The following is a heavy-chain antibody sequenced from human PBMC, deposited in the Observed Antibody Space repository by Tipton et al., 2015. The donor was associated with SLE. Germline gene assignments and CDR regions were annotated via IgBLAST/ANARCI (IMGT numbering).Heavy chain of an antibody. Sequence: LRLSCAVYGGSFSGYYCTWIRQPPGKGLEWIGYIYHSGSTYYNPSLKSRVTMSVDRSKNQFSLKLSSVTAADTAVYYCARDTDYGGNYFDYWGQGTLVTVSS. CDR3: ARDTDYGGNYFDY. CDR1: GGSFSGYY. J-gene: IGHJ4*02. CDR2: IYHSGST. D-gene: IGHD4-23*01. V-gene: IGHV4-34*01.